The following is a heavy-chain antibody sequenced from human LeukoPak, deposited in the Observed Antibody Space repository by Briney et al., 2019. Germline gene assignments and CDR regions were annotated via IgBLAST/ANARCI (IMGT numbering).Heavy chain of an antibody. V-gene: IGHV4-59*01. Sequence: SETLSLTCTVSGGSISSYYWSWIRQPPGKGLEWIGYIYYSGSTNYNPSLKSRVTISVDTSKNQFSLKLSSVTAADTAVYYCAGERGYRVMDVWGKGTTVTVSS. CDR3: AGERGYRVMDV. CDR2: IYYSGST. D-gene: IGHD5-12*01. CDR1: GGSISSYY. J-gene: IGHJ6*04.